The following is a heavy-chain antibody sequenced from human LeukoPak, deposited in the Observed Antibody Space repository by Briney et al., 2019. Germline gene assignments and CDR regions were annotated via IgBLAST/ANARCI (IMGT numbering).Heavy chain of an antibody. J-gene: IGHJ4*01. Sequence: GGSLRLSCAASGFSFRRYYMSWVHQAPGKGLQWVSVLFSGGDTYYADSVKDRFSISRDSSRDTLFLQMNSLRADDTAVYYCARQGFDSGFDYWDHGTMVTVSS. CDR2: LFSGGDT. V-gene: IGHV3-66*04. D-gene: IGHD2-21*01. CDR1: GFSFRRYY. CDR3: ARQGFDSGFDY.